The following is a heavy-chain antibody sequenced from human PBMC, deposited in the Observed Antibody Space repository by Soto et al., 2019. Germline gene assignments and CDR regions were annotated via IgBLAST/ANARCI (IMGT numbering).Heavy chain of an antibody. Sequence: QAQRVQSGAEVKKPGASVKISCKASGYTFTSHAMHWVRQAPGQRPEWLGWINAGTGNTRYSQKFEVRVTISMDTSANKSYMEMNSLTSEDTAVYYFARRRAHRSYYYYGMDVWGHGTTGTVS. CDR2: INAGTGNT. J-gene: IGHJ6*02. CDR3: ARRRAHRSYYYYGMDV. V-gene: IGHV1-3*01. CDR1: GYTFTSHA.